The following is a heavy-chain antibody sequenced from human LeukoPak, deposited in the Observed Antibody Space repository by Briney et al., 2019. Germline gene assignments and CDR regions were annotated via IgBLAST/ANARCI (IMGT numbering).Heavy chain of an antibody. V-gene: IGHV3-23*01. CDR2: IIGNGRST. CDR1: GFTFSCYA. CDR3: AKDRPPQGYFDY. Sequence: GGSLRLSCAASGFTFSCYAISWVRQAPGKGLEWVSAIIGNGRSTYYADSVKGRVTIPRDNSKNPLYLQRNSQSADDTAVYYCAKDRPPQGYFDYWGQGTLVTVSS. J-gene: IGHJ4*02.